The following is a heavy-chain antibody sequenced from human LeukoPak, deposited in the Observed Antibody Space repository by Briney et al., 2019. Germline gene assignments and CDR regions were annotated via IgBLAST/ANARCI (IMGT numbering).Heavy chain of an antibody. CDR1: GFTFSNYR. CDR3: ARDLSPGVEPSNCFNY. V-gene: IGHV3-21*01. J-gene: IGHJ4*02. Sequence: GGSLRLSCAASGFTFSNYRMNWVRQAPGKGLEWVSSISTSGSYIYYADSVKGRFTISRDNAKNSLYPQMNSLRAEDTAVYYCARDLSPGVEPSNCFNYWGQGTLVTVSS. CDR2: ISTSGSYI. D-gene: IGHD3-3*01.